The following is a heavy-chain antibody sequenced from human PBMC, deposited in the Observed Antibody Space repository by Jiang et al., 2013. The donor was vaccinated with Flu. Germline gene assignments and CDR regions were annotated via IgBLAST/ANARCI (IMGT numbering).Heavy chain of an antibody. D-gene: IGHD3-22*01. J-gene: IGHJ1*01. Sequence: QLVESGGGLVQPGGSLRLSCAASGFTFSSYAMSWVRQAPGKGLEWVSAISGSGGSTYYADSVKGRFTISRDNSKNTLYLQMNSLRAEDTAVYYCAKDTGIYYDSSGYYFDRGYFQHWGQGTLVTVSS. CDR3: AKDTGIYYDSSGYYFDRGYFQH. V-gene: IGHV3-23*04. CDR2: ISGSGGST. CDR1: GFTFSSYA.